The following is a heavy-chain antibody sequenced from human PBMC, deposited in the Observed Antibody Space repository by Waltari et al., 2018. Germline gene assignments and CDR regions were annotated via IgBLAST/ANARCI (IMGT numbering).Heavy chain of an antibody. J-gene: IGHJ4*02. CDR2: VDPHNGGI. CDR1: GYDFTAYY. CDR3: AREVFRFDY. Sequence: QVQLVQSGAEVKKPGASVKLSCEASGYDFTAYYFHWVRQAPGRGLEWMGYVDPHNGGISYAQRFQGRVTMTRDTSISTVYMELSGLTSDDTAVYYCAREVFRFDYWGQGALVTVSS. V-gene: IGHV1-2*02.